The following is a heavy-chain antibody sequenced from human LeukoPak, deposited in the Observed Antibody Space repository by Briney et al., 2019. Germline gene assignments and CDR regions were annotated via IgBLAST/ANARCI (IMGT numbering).Heavy chain of an antibody. Sequence: SETLSLTCTVSGGSNSRSSNYWGWIRQSPGKGLEWIGSIYYSGSTYYNPSLKSRVTISIDTSKNQFSLKLSSVTAADTAVYYCARAYYYGSGSTRSLFDYWGQGTLVTVSS. J-gene: IGHJ4*02. CDR2: IYYSGST. CDR3: ARAYYYGSGSTRSLFDY. CDR1: GGSNSRSSNY. D-gene: IGHD3-10*01. V-gene: IGHV4-39*07.